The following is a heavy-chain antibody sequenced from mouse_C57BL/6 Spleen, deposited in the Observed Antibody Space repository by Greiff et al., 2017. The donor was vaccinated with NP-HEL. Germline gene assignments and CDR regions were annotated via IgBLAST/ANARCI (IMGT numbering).Heavy chain of an antibody. CDR2: IRLKSDNYAT. CDR1: GFTFSNYW. CDR3: TELGRDWFAY. D-gene: IGHD4-1*01. V-gene: IGHV6-3*01. Sequence: EVQWVESGGGLVQPGGTMKLSCVASGFTFSNYWMNWVRQSPEKGLEWVAQIRLKSDNYATHYAESVKGRFTISRDDSKSSVYLQMNNLRAEDPGIYYCTELGRDWFAYWGQGTLVTVSA. J-gene: IGHJ3*01.